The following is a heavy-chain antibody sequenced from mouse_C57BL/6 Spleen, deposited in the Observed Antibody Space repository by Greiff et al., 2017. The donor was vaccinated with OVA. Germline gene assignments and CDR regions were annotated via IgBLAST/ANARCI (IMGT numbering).Heavy chain of an antibody. D-gene: IGHD1-1*01. V-gene: IGHV1-52*01. CDR1: GYTFTSYW. CDR2: IDPSDSDT. Sequence: QVQLQQPGAELVRPGSSVKLSCKASGYTFTSYWMHWVKQRPIQGLEWIGNIDPSDSDTHYNQKFKDKATLTVDKSSSTAYMQRSSLTSEDSAVYYCARSDGSSLDYWGQGTTLTVSS. J-gene: IGHJ2*01. CDR3: ARSDGSSLDY.